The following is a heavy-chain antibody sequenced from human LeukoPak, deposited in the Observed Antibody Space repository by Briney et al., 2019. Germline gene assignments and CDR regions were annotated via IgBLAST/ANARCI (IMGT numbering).Heavy chain of an antibody. CDR3: AKDADDRLVWFAEISWFDP. D-gene: IGHD3-10*01. V-gene: IGHV3-23*01. Sequence: GGSLRLSCAASGFTFSSYAMSWARQAPGKGLEWVSAISGSGVSTFYADSVKGRFTISRDNSKDTLYLQMNSLRAEDTAVYYCAKDADDRLVWFAEISWFDPLGQGTLVTVSS. CDR1: GFTFSSYA. J-gene: IGHJ5*02. CDR2: ISGSGVST.